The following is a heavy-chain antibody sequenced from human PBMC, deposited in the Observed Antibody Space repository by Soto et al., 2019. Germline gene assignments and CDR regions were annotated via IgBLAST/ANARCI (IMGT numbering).Heavy chain of an antibody. J-gene: IGHJ4*02. CDR2: IYHSGHT. CDR1: GYF. D-gene: IGHD3-22*01. Sequence: GYFRIFKKKTPWSDLQWIGSIYHSGHTYYNPSLLSRVTISVDRSKNQFFLRLSSVTAADTAVYYCARGGLDYYDSSGYYFSLYYFDFLGKGTLVTVSS. V-gene: IGHV4-30-2*01. CDR3: ARGGLDYYDSSGYYFSLYYFDF.